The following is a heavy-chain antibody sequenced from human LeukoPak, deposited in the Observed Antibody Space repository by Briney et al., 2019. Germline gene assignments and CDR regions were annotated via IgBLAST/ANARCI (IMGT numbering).Heavy chain of an antibody. CDR3: TRGSSGRRDN. V-gene: IGHV1-8*01. Sequence: GASVKVSCTASGYTFTSCNINWVRQATGQGLEWMGWMNPNSGNTAYGKSFQGRITMTRDNSIGTAYMELSNLTSEDTAIYYCTRGSSGRRDNWGQGTLVTVSA. J-gene: IGHJ4*02. CDR1: GYTFTSCN. CDR2: MNPNSGNT. D-gene: IGHD6-19*01.